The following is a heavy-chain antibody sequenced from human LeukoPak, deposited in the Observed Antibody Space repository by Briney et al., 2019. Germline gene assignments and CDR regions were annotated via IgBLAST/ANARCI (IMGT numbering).Heavy chain of an antibody. D-gene: IGHD4-17*01. CDR1: GYSFTSYW. Sequence: GESLKISCKGSGYSFTSYWISWVCQMPGKGLEWMGRIDPSDSYTNYSPSFQGHVTISADKSISTAYLQWSSLKASDTAMYYCARGPGRTTVTKEDFQHWGQGTLVTVSS. CDR3: ARGPGRTTVTKEDFQH. J-gene: IGHJ1*01. V-gene: IGHV5-10-1*01. CDR2: IDPSDSYT.